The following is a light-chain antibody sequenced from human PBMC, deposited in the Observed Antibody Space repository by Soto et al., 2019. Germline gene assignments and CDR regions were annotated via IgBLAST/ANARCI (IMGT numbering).Light chain of an antibody. CDR3: QQYVRSPLT. CDR1: QSVNLNY. V-gene: IGKV3-20*01. J-gene: IGKJ3*01. Sequence: EIVLTQYPGTLSLSPGERATLSCRASQSVNLNYLAWYQQKPGQAPRLLIYGASSRATGIPDRFSGSGFGTEFTLTVRRLDPEDFAVYYCQQYVRSPLTFGPGTKVDIK. CDR2: GAS.